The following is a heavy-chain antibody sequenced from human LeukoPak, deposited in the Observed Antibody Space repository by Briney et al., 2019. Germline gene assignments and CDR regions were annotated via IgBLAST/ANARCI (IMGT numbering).Heavy chain of an antibody. D-gene: IGHD3-10*01. CDR2: IYYSGRT. Sequence: SETLSLTCTVSGGSISSYSWIWIRQPPGKGLEWIGYIYYSGRTVYNPSLTSRVTISIDASKDQFSLRLSSVTAADTAIYYCAADYGSGSYRFDYWGQGTLVTVSS. J-gene: IGHJ4*02. V-gene: IGHV4-59*03. CDR1: GGSISSYS. CDR3: AADYGSGSYRFDY.